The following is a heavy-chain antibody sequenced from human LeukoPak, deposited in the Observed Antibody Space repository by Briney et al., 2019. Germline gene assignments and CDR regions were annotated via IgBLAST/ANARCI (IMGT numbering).Heavy chain of an antibody. CDR1: GGSISSYY. CDR2: IFYSGTT. V-gene: IGHV4-59*01. CDR3: ARGGWNKFDY. D-gene: IGHD3-22*01. Sequence: SETLSLTCTVSGGSISSYYWSWIRQPPGKGLEWIGFIFYSGTTNYNPSLRSRVTISVDTSKNQFSLKLSSVTAADTAVYYCARGGWNKFDYWGQGTLVTVSS. J-gene: IGHJ4*02.